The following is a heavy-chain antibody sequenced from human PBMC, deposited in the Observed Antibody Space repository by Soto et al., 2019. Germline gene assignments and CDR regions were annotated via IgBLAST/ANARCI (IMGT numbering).Heavy chain of an antibody. CDR2: IYHSGST. Sequence: SETLSLTCAVSGGSISSGGYSWSWIRQPPGKGLEWIGYIYHSGSTYYNPSLKSRVTISVDRSKNQFSLKLSSVTAADTAVYYCARLDWGRTFFDYWGQGALVTVSS. CDR1: GGSISSGGYS. J-gene: IGHJ4*02. D-gene: IGHD3-16*01. CDR3: ARLDWGRTFFDY. V-gene: IGHV4-30-2*01.